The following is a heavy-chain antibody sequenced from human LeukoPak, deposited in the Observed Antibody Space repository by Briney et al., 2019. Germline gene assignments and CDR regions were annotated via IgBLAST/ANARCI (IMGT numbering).Heavy chain of an antibody. D-gene: IGHD4-17*01. CDR3: ARGATTTSRWLDP. CDR2: ISSSGTTI. V-gene: IGHV3-11*01. J-gene: IGHJ5*02. CDR1: GFDFNYYY. Sequence: GGSLRLSCKASGFDFNYYYMTWVRQAPGKGLEWLAYISSSGTTIDYAASVKGRFTISRDNAKNTVSLQMNSLRVEDTAVYYCARGATTTSRWLDPWGQGTLVTVSS.